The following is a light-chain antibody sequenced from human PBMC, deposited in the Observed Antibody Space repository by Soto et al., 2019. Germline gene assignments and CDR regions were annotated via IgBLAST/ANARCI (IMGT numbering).Light chain of an antibody. V-gene: IGKV3-20*01. CDR3: QQCAHSPLT. J-gene: IGKJ4*01. Sequence: EIVLTQSPGTLSLSPGERATLSCRASQSVDNNYLAWFQQKPGQAPRLLIDDASRRATGIPDRFSGSGSGTDFTLTSSRLEPEDFAVYYCQQCAHSPLTFGGGTKVEIK. CDR1: QSVDNNY. CDR2: DAS.